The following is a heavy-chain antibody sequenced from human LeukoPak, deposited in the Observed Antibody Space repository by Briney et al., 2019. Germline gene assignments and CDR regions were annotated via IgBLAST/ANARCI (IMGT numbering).Heavy chain of an antibody. CDR3: ARSYTVTTWFDY. CDR1: GFTFSSYG. V-gene: IGHV3-30*03. Sequence: PGGSLRLSCAASGFTFSSYGMHWVRQAPGKGLGWVAVISYDGSNKYYADSVKGRFTISRDNSKNTLYLQMNSLRAEDTAVYYCARSYTVTTWFDYWGQGTLVTVSS. D-gene: IGHD4-17*01. CDR2: ISYDGSNK. J-gene: IGHJ4*02.